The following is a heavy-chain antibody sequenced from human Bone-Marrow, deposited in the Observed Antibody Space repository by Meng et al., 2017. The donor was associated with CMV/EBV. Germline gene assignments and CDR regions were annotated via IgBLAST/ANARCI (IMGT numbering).Heavy chain of an antibody. J-gene: IGHJ6*02. CDR2: ISYDGSNK. V-gene: IGHV3-30*04. CDR3: ARDILVGDGYNLAGYGMGV. D-gene: IGHD5-24*01. Sequence: GESLKISCAASGFTFSSYAMHWVRQAPGKGLEWVAVISYDGSNKYYADSVKGRFTISRDNSKNTLYLQMNSLRAEDTAVYYCARDILVGDGYNLAGYGMGVWGQGTTVTVSS. CDR1: GFTFSSYA.